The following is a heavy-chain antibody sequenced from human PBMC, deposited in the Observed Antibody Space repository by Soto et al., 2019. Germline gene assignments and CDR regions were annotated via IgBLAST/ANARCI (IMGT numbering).Heavy chain of an antibody. CDR2: ISHDGNNT. CDR1: GFTFSGYA. D-gene: IGHD3-22*01. J-gene: IGHJ5*02. Sequence: PGGSLRLSCAASGFTFSGYAMYWVRQAPGKGLEWMAFISHDGNNTYYADSVKGRFSISRDNSKNTLYLQMNSLRTEDTAMFYCARPXYYYDSTTYSDGQPADHWGQGTLVTVSS. V-gene: IGHV3-30-3*01. CDR3: ARPXYYYDSTTYSDGQPADH.